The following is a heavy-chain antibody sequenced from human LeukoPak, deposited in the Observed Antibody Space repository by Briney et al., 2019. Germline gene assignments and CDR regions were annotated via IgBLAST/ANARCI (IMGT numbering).Heavy chain of an antibody. CDR1: GFTFSSYA. Sequence: PGGSLRLSCAASGFTFSSYAMSWVRQAPGKGLEWVSAISGSGGSTYYADSVKGRFTISRDNSKNTLYLQMNSLRAEDTAVYYCAKDPRDIPQRNWFDPWGQGTLVTVSS. CDR3: AKDPRDIPQRNWFDP. D-gene: IGHD2-15*01. J-gene: IGHJ5*02. V-gene: IGHV3-23*01. CDR2: ISGSGGST.